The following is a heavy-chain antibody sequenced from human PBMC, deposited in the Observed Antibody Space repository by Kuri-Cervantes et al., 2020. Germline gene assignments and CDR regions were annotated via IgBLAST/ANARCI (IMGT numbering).Heavy chain of an antibody. CDR2: IVVGSGNT. J-gene: IGHJ4*02. D-gene: IGHD3-3*01. CDR3: ARVEDRPTYHRYFDY. V-gene: IGHV1-58*01. Sequence: SVKVSCKASGFTSTSSAVQWVRQARGQRLEWIGWIVVGSGNTNYAQKFQERVTITRDMSTSTAYMELRSLRSDDTAVYYCARVEDRPTYHRYFDYWGQGTLVTVSS. CDR1: GFTSTSSA.